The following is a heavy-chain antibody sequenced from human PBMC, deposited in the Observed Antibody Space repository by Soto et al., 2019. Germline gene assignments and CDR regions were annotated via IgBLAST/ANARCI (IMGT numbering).Heavy chain of an antibody. CDR1: GGSSRISHSC. J-gene: IGHJ5*02. V-gene: IGHV4-39*01. Sequence: LTRTVSGGSSRISHSCGGRIRESQGKGLEWIGTIYYSGSTYYRPSLKSRVTISVDTSKNQFSLKLSSVTAADTAVYYCARQVPAAIRLGWFDPWGQGTLVTVS. CDR3: ARQVPAAIRLGWFDP. D-gene: IGHD2-2*02. CDR2: IYYSGST.